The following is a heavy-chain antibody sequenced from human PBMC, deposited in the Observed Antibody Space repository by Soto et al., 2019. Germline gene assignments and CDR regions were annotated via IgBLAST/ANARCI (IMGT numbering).Heavy chain of an antibody. J-gene: IGHJ6*02. Sequence: GASVKVSCKASGGTFSSYAISWVRQAPGQGLEWMGGIIPIFGTANYAQKFQGGVTITADESTSTAYMELSSLRSEDTAVYYCAREGFSVNYYSNYYYGMDVWGQGTTVTVSS. CDR2: IIPIFGTA. CDR1: GGTFSSYA. D-gene: IGHD4-4*01. V-gene: IGHV1-69*13. CDR3: AREGFSVNYYSNYYYGMDV.